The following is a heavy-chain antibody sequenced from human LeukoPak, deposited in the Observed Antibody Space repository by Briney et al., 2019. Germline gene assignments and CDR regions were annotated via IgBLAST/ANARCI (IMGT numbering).Heavy chain of an antibody. CDR1: GFTFIIYG. Sequence: SGGSLRLSCAASGFTFIIYGMHWVRQAPGKGLEWVAVISYDGSNKYYADSVKGRFTISRDNSKNTLYLQMNSLRAEDTAVYYCAELGITMIGGVWGRGTTVTISS. D-gene: IGHD3-10*02. CDR3: AELGITMIGGV. CDR2: ISYDGSNK. J-gene: IGHJ6*04. V-gene: IGHV3-30*18.